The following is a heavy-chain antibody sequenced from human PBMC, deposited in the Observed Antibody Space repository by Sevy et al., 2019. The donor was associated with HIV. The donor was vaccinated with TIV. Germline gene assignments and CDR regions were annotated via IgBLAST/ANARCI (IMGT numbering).Heavy chain of an antibody. CDR1: GFTFKYHG. CDR2: ISIDGSNK. V-gene: IGHV3-30*18. Sequence: GGSLRLSCAASGFTFKYHGMHWVRQAPGKGLEWLSLISIDGSNKYYADSVKGRFTISRDNAKNTVSVQRNSLRPEDTATYYCAKDGGHIDIDYWGQGILVTVSS. J-gene: IGHJ4*02. CDR3: AKDGGHIDIDY. D-gene: IGHD2-15*01.